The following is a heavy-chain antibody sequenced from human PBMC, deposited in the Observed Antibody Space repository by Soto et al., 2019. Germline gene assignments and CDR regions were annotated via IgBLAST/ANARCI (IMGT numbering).Heavy chain of an antibody. J-gene: IGHJ4*02. CDR2: LSDSGGSI. D-gene: IGHD3-22*01. V-gene: IGHV3-23*01. CDR3: AKSKADYYDSSGSPSPFDY. Sequence: GLEWVSGLSDSGGSIYYADSVKGRFTISRDNSKNTLYLQMNSLRAEDTAVYYCAKSKADYYDSSGSPSPFDYWGQGTLVTVSS.